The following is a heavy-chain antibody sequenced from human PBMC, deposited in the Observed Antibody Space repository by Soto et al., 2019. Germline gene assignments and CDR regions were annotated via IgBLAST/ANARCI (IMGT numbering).Heavy chain of an antibody. V-gene: IGHV3-23*01. Sequence: GGSLRLSCAASEFTFSSYAMSWVRQAPGKGLEWVSAISGSGGSTDYADSVKGRFTISRDRGKNMLYLQMDSLQDEDTAVYYCARASSYAFDYWGQGTLVTVSS. CDR1: EFTFSSYA. D-gene: IGHD2-2*01. J-gene: IGHJ4*02. CDR2: ISGSGGST. CDR3: ARASSYAFDY.